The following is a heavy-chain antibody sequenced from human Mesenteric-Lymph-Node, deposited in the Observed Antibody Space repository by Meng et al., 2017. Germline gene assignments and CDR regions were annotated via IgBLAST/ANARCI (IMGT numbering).Heavy chain of an antibody. CDR3: AKELGARLPFDY. CDR1: GFTFSSYA. CDR2: ISGGGLTT. J-gene: IGHJ4*02. D-gene: IGHD1-26*01. Sequence: GESLKISCAASGFTFSSYAMSWVRQAPGKGLEWGSGISGGGLTTYYADSVKGRFTISRDNSKNTLYLQMNSLTAEDTALYYCAKELGARLPFDYWGQGTLVTVSS. V-gene: IGHV3-23*01.